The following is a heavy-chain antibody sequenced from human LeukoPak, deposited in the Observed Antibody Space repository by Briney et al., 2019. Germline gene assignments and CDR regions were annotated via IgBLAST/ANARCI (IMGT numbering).Heavy chain of an antibody. CDR3: ARVTTVTTSFHFDY. J-gene: IGHJ4*02. D-gene: IGHD4-17*01. Sequence: SETLSLTCTVSGDSIRNYYWSWIRQPPGEGLEWIGYIYYSGSTYYHPSLKSRVTISLDTSKNQFSLKLSSVTAADTAVYYCARVTTVTTSFHFDYWGQGTLVTVSS. V-gene: IGHV4-30-4*01. CDR2: IYYSGST. CDR1: GDSIRNYY.